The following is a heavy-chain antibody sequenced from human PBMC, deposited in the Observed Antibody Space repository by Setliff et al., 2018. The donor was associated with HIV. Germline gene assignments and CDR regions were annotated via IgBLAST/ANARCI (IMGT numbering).Heavy chain of an antibody. CDR1: GGSFSGYY. CDR3: ARDNPSAHWFDP. V-gene: IGHV4-34*01. Sequence: SETLSLTCAVYGGSFSGYYWSWIRQPPGKGLEWIGEINHSGSTNYNPSLKSRLTISIDQSKNQFSLKLTSVTPADTAIYFCARDNPSAHWFDPWGQGTLVTVSS. CDR2: INHSGST. D-gene: IGHD1-20*01. J-gene: IGHJ5*02.